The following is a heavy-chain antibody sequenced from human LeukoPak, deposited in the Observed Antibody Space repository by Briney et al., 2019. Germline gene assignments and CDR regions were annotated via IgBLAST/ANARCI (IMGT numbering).Heavy chain of an antibody. V-gene: IGHV1-69*13. CDR1: GYTFTSYV. D-gene: IGHD3-3*01. J-gene: IGHJ3*02. CDR3: ASGITIFGVVYDAFDI. Sequence: PSVKVSCKASGYTFTSYVMHWVRQAPGQGLEWMGGIIPIFGTANYAQKFQGRVTITADESTSTAYMELSSLRSEDTAVYYCASGITIFGVVYDAFDIWGQGTMVTVSS. CDR2: IIPIFGTA.